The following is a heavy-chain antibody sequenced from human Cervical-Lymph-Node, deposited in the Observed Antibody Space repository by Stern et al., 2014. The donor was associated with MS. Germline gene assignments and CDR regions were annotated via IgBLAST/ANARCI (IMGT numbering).Heavy chain of an antibody. CDR1: GGSITNRDY. V-gene: IGHV4-39*02. D-gene: IGHD4-11*01. J-gene: IGHJ2*01. CDR3: ARGVTAVTNYVPNWCFDL. Sequence: QLQLQESGPGLVKPSETLSLTCTVSGGSITNRDYWGWIRQSPGKGLEWIGSVYYSGITYYRPSLKRRATISIETSRHHCFLRFIAVPATDTAVYFCARGVTAVTNYVPNWCFDLWGRGTLVTVSS. CDR2: VYYSGIT.